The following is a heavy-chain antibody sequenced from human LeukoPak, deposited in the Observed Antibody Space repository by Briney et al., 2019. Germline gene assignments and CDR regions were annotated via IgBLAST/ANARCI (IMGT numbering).Heavy chain of an antibody. CDR3: ARDKVGYCSRGSCYIPGRFDP. J-gene: IGHJ5*02. CDR1: GYSISSGYY. Sequence: PSETLSLTCSVSGYSISSGYYWGWIRQSPGKGLEWIGSIYHSGGIYYNPSLKSRVTISVDTSKNQISLNLRSVTAEDTAVYYCARDKVGYCSRGSCYIPGRFDPWGQGTLVTVSS. D-gene: IGHD2-15*01. V-gene: IGHV4-38-2*02. CDR2: IYHSGGI.